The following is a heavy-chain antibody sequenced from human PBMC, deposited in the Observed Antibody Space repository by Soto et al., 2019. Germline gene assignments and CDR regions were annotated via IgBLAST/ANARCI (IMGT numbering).Heavy chain of an antibody. D-gene: IGHD1-7*01. J-gene: IGHJ4*02. CDR1: GGTFSSYA. V-gene: IGHV1-69*01. Sequence: QVQLVQSGAEVKKPGSSVKVSSKASGGTFSSYAISWVRRAPGKGLEWMGGIIPIFGTANYAQKFQGRVTITADESTSTAYMELSSLRSEDTAVYYCARDPRPGTPRGGDYWGQGTLVTVSS. CDR3: ARDPRPGTPRGGDY. CDR2: IIPIFGTA.